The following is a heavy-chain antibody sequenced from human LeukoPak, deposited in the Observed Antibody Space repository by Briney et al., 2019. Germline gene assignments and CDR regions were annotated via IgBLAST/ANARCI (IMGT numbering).Heavy chain of an antibody. CDR1: GGSISNYY. CDR3: ARGYAYGPNYYFDY. J-gene: IGHJ4*02. Sequence: SETLSLTCSFSGGSISNYYWSWVRQPPGKGLEWIGYIYYSGSTDYNPSLKRRVTISIDTSKNHFSLRLSSVTAADTASYYCARGYAYGPNYYFDYWGQGTLVTVSS. D-gene: IGHD5-18*01. CDR2: IYYSGST. V-gene: IGHV4-59*01.